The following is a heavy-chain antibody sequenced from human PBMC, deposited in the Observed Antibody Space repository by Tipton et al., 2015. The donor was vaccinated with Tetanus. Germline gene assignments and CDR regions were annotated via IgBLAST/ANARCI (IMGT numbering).Heavy chain of an antibody. CDR3: ARGLPREPSYLDC. V-gene: IGHV4-31*03. Sequence: TLSLTCTVSGASINAGGYLWTWVRQHPGKGLEWIGNIYYTALTSYSPSLNSRVRIAVDTSKNQFSLSLTSVTAADTAVYFCARGLPREPSYLDCWGAGKQVTFSS. CDR2: IYYTALT. CDR1: GASINAGGYL. D-gene: IGHD1-26*01. J-gene: IGHJ4*02.